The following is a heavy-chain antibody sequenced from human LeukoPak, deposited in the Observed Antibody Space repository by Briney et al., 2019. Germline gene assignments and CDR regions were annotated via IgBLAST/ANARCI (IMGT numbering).Heavy chain of an antibody. Sequence: GGSLRLACSASGCTFSSYAMHWVRQAPGKGLEYVSAISSNGGSTYYADSVKGRFTISRDNSKNTLYLQMSSLRAEDTAVYYCVKGGLLPHTSPGRSSSWYYFDYWGQGTLVTVSS. J-gene: IGHJ4*02. V-gene: IGHV3-64D*09. CDR3: VKGGLLPHTSPGRSSSWYYFDY. D-gene: IGHD6-13*01. CDR2: ISSNGGST. CDR1: GCTFSSYA.